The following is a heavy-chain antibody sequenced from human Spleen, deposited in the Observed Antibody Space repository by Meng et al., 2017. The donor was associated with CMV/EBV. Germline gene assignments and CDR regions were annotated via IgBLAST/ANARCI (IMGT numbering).Heavy chain of an antibody. D-gene: IGHD3-3*01. CDR1: GGSISSYY. CDR3: SARRLRFLEWFWDYGMDV. CDR2: IYYSGRT. J-gene: IGHJ6*02. V-gene: IGHV4-59*01. Sequence: GSLRLSCTVSGGSISSYYWSWIRQPPGKGLEWIGYIYYSGRTNYNPSLKSLVTISVDTSKNQFSLKLSSVTAADTAVYYCSARRLRFLEWFWDYGMDVWGQGTTVTVSS.